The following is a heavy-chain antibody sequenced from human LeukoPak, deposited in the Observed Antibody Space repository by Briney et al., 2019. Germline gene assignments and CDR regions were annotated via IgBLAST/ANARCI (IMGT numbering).Heavy chain of an antibody. D-gene: IGHD4-17*01. CDR1: GFTFSSYS. CDR2: ISSRSDYI. V-gene: IGHV3-21*01. J-gene: IGHJ3*02. CDR3: ARGSDPGDYVGYDAFDI. Sequence: GGSLRLSCVASGFTFSSYSMNWVRQAPGKGLEWVACISSRSDYIYYADSVKGRFTISRDNAKNSLYLQMNSLRAEDTAVYYCARGSDPGDYVGYDAFDIWGQGTMVTVSS.